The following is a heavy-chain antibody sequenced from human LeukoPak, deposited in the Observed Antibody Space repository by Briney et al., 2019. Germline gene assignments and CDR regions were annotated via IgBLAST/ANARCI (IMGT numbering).Heavy chain of an antibody. CDR1: GYTFTGCY. D-gene: IGHD3-22*01. CDR3: VLYDSSGYYYFDY. Sequence: ASVKVSCKASGYTFTGCYMHWVRQAPGQGLEWMGRINPNSGGTNYAQKFQGRVTMTRDTSISTAYMELSRLRSDDTAVYYCVLYDSSGYYYFDYWGQGTLVTVSS. CDR2: INPNSGGT. J-gene: IGHJ4*02. V-gene: IGHV1-2*06.